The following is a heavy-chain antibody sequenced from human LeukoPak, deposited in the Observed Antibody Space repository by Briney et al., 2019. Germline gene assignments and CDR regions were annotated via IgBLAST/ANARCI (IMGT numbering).Heavy chain of an antibody. V-gene: IGHV1-2*02. J-gene: IGHJ4*02. CDR1: GYTFTGYY. CDR3: ARQGWDEGTFDY. CDR2: INPDSGGT. D-gene: IGHD6-19*01. Sequence: ASVTVSCKASGYTFTGYYMHWVRQAPGQGLEWMGWINPDSGGTNYAQKLQGRVTMTTDTSTSTAYMELRSLRSDDTAVYYCARQGWDEGTFDYWGQGTLVTVSS.